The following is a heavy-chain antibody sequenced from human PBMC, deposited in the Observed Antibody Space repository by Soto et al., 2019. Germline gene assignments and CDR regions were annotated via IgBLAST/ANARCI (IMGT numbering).Heavy chain of an antibody. CDR2: IYYSGST. CDR3: ARDHPTVVTPDAFDI. Sequence: SETLSLTCTVSGGSISTYTYYWGWIRQSPGKGLEWIASIYYSGSTYYNPSLKSRVTISVDTSKNQFSLNLNSVTAADAAVYYCARDHPTVVTPDAFDIWGQGTMVTVSS. J-gene: IGHJ3*02. CDR1: GGSISTYTYY. V-gene: IGHV4-39*02. D-gene: IGHD4-17*01.